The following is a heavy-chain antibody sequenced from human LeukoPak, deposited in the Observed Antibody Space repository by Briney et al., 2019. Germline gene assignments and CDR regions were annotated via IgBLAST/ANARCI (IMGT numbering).Heavy chain of an antibody. CDR3: ARDGDGYNFDF. D-gene: IGHD5-24*01. CDR1: GFAFSNYW. V-gene: IGHV3-74*01. Sequence: GGSLRLSCAASGFAFSNYWMHWVRQVPGEGRVWVSRITRDGSYANYADSVKGRFTFSRDNARYTLYLQMNSLRAEDTAVYYCARDGDGYNFDFWGQGALVTVSS. CDR2: ITRDGSYA. J-gene: IGHJ4*02.